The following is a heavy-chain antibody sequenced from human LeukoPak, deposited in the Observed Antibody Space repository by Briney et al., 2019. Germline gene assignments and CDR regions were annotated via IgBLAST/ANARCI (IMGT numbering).Heavy chain of an antibody. CDR3: ARDDRDISSYRFDY. Sequence: GGSPRLSCAASGFTFNTYSMNWVRQAPGKGLEWVSSISSNSRDIYYADSVKGRFTISRDNAKNSLHLQMNSLRAEDTAVYYCARDDRDISSYRFDYWGHGILVTVSS. V-gene: IGHV3-21*01. CDR1: GFTFNTYS. CDR2: ISSNSRDI. D-gene: IGHD6-6*01. J-gene: IGHJ4*01.